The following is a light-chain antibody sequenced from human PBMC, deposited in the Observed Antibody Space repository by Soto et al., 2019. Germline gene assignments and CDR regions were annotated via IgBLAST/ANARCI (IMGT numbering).Light chain of an antibody. J-gene: IGKJ1*01. CDR3: MQALQTPWT. CDR2: LGS. Sequence: DIVLTQSPLSLPVTPGEPASISCRSSQSLLHSNGYNYLDWYLQKPGQSPQLLIYLGSNRACGVPYRFSGSGSGTDFTLKISRVEAEDIGVYYCMQALQTPWTFGQGTKVEIK. CDR1: QSLLHSNGYNY. V-gene: IGKV2-28*01.